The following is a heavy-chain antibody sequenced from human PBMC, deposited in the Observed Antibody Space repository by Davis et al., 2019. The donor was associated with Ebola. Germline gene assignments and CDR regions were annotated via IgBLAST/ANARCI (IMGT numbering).Heavy chain of an antibody. CDR3: ARGGGVYGSGSYLDY. CDR1: GNSFTSYW. V-gene: IGHV5-51*01. J-gene: IGHJ4*02. CDR2: IYPGDSDT. D-gene: IGHD3-10*01. Sequence: GESLKISCKDSGNSFTSYWIGWVRQMPGKGLEWMGIIYPGDSDTRYSPSFQVQVTISADKSISTAYLQWSSLKASDTAMYYCARGGGVYGSGSYLDYWGQGTLVTVSS.